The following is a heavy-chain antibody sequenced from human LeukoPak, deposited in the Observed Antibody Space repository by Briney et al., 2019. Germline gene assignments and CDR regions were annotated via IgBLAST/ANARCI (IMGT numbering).Heavy chain of an antibody. CDR1: GGSISSSSYY. J-gene: IGHJ4*02. CDR2: IYYSGST. Sequence: PSETLSLTRTVSGGSISSSSYYWGWIRQPPGKGLEWIGSIYYSGSTYYNPSLKSRVTISVDTSKNQFSLKLSSVTAADTAVYYCARGLRDGYNFDYWGQGTLVTVSS. D-gene: IGHD5-24*01. V-gene: IGHV4-39*07. CDR3: ARGLRDGYNFDY.